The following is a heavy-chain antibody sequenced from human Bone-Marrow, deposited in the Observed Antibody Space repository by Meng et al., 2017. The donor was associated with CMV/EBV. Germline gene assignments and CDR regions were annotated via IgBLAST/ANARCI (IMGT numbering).Heavy chain of an antibody. Sequence: GESLKISCAASGLTFSRYDMHWVRQPTGKGLEWVSAIGTAGDTYYPDSVKGRFTISRENAKNSLYLQMNSLRAEDTAVYYCARGLISVDPWGQGTRVTVSS. V-gene: IGHV3-13*01. CDR1: GLTFSRYD. J-gene: IGHJ5*02. D-gene: IGHD3-10*01. CDR2: IGTAGDT. CDR3: ARGLISVDP.